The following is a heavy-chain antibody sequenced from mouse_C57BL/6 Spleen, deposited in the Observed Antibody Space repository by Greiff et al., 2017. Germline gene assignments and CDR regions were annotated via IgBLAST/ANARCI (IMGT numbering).Heavy chain of an antibody. CDR1: GYTFTSYW. V-gene: IGHV1-69*01. J-gene: IGHJ1*03. Sequence: QVQLQQPGAELVMPGASVKLSCKASGYTFTSYWMHWVKQRPGQGLEWIGEIDPSDSYTNYNQKFKGKSTLTVDKSSSTAYMQLSSLTSEDSAVYYWARSPIRYFDVWGTGTTVTVSS. CDR3: ARSPIRYFDV. CDR2: IDPSDSYT.